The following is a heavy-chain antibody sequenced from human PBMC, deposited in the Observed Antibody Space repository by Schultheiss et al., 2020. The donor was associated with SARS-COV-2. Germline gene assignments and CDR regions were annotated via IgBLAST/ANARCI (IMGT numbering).Heavy chain of an antibody. D-gene: IGHD1-1*01. Sequence: GGSLRLSCAASGFTFSGSAMHWVRQASGKGLEWVGRISNKANGYATAYAASLKGRLTISRDDSKNTTYLQMNSLKTEDTAVYYCTRRVQGSSFNCFDPWGQGTLVTVSS. CDR1: GFTFSGSA. V-gene: IGHV3-73*01. CDR3: TRRVQGSSFNCFDP. J-gene: IGHJ5*02. CDR2: ISNKANGYAT.